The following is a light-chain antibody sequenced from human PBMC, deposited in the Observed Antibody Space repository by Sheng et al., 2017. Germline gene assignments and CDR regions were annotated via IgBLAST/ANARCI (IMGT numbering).Light chain of an antibody. CDR1: QSVSSY. CDR2: DAS. CDR3: QQYNNWPPWT. Sequence: EIVLTQSPATLSLSPGERATLSCRASQSVSSYLGWYQQKPGQAPRLLIYDASNRATGIPARFSGSGSGTEFTLTISSLQSEDFAVYYCQQYNNWPPWTFGQGDQDGNQT. V-gene: IGKV3-11*01. J-gene: IGKJ1*01.